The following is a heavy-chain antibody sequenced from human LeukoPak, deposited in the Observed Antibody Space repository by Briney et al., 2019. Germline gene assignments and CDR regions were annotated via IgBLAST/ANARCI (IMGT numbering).Heavy chain of an antibody. J-gene: IGHJ4*02. CDR2: INHSGST. CDR3: ARGPVYCSSTSCAIDY. D-gene: IGHD2-2*01. Sequence: PSETLSLTCAVYGESFSGYYWSWLRQPPGKGLEWIGEINHSGSTNYNPSLKSRVTISVDTSKTQFSLKLSSVTAADTAVYYRARGPVYCSSTSCAIDYWGQGTLVTVSS. CDR1: GESFSGYY. V-gene: IGHV4-34*01.